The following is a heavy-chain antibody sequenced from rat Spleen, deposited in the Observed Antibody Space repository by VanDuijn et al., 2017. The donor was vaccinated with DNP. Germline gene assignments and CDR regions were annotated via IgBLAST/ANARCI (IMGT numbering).Heavy chain of an antibody. V-gene: IGHV5-31*01. Sequence: EVQLVESGGDLVQPGRSLKLSCVASGFTFNTYWMTWSRQVPGKGLQRVASISPSGGSTYYRDSVKGRFTVSRDNAKSSLYLQMDSLWSEETATYYCASTYYGYYFDYWGQGVMVTVSS. D-gene: IGHD1-9*01. J-gene: IGHJ2*01. CDR2: ISPSGGST. CDR1: GFTFNTYW. CDR3: ASTYYGYYFDY.